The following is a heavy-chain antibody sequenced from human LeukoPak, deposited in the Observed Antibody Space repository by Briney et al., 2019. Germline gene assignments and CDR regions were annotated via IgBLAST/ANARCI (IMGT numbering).Heavy chain of an antibody. J-gene: IGHJ4*02. Sequence: GGSLRLSCAASGFTFSSYWMHWVRQAPGKGLVWVSRINSDGSITTYADSVKGRFTISRDNAKNTLYLQMSSLRAEDTAVYYCARADFYDRTLPFGYWGQGTLSPSPQ. CDR2: INSDGSIT. CDR1: GFTFSSYW. CDR3: ARADFYDRTLPFGY. D-gene: IGHD3-22*01. V-gene: IGHV3-74*01.